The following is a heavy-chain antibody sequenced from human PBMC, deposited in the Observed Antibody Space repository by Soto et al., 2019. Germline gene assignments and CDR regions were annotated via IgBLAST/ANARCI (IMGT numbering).Heavy chain of an antibody. CDR1: GYTFTSYA. CDR3: ARDWNPTVPLGY. V-gene: IGHV1-3*01. D-gene: IGHD1-1*01. CDR2: INAGNGNT. Sequence: QVQLVQSGAEVKKPGASVKVSCKASGYTFTSYAMHWVRQAPGQRLEWMGWINAGNGNTKYSQKFQGRVTITRDTSASTAYMELSSLRSEDTAVYYCARDWNPTVPLGYWGQGTLVTVSS. J-gene: IGHJ4*02.